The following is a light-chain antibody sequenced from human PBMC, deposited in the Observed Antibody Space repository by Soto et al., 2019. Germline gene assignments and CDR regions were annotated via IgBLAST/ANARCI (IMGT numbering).Light chain of an antibody. CDR1: SSDVGSYNF. CDR2: EVS. CDR3: CADAGRSTYV. Sequence: QSALTQPASVSGSPGQSITISCTRTSSDVGSYNFVSWYQQHPGKVPKVMIYEVSKRPSGVSDRFSGSKSGNTASLTISGLQAEDEADYYCCADAGRSTYVFGTGTNSPS. V-gene: IGLV2-23*02. J-gene: IGLJ1*01.